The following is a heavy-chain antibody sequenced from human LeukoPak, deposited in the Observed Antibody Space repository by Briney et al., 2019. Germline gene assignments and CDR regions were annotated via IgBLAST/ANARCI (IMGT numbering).Heavy chain of an antibody. Sequence: GGSLRLSCAASGFTFSSYSMNWVRQAPGKGLEWVSSISSSSYIYYADSVKGRFTISRDNAKNSLYLQMNSLRAEDTAVYYCAREFGDYEAIDYWGQGTLVTVSS. CDR1: GFTFSSYS. J-gene: IGHJ4*02. V-gene: IGHV3-21*01. D-gene: IGHD4-17*01. CDR2: ISSSSYI. CDR3: AREFGDYEAIDY.